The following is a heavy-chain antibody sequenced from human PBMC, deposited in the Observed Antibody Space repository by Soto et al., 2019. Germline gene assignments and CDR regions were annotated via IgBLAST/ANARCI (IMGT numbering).Heavy chain of an antibody. D-gene: IGHD3-9*01. CDR1: GYTFSFYG. CDR3: ARDHYDILTGPLSNYYYYGMDV. CDR2: ISPYNGKT. Sequence: ASVKVSCKASGYTFSFYGISWVRQAPGQGLEWMGWISPYNGKTNYAQSLQGRVTMTTDTSTSTAYMELRSLRSEDTAVYYCARDHYDILTGPLSNYYYYGMDVWGQGTTVTVSS. J-gene: IGHJ6*02. V-gene: IGHV1-18*01.